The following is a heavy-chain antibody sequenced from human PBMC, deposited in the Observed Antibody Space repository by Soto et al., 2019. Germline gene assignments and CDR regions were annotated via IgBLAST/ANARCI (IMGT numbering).Heavy chain of an antibody. CDR1: GFTFSSYD. D-gene: IGHD6-19*01. Sequence: GGSLRLSCAASGFTFSSYDMHWVRQATGKGLEWVSAIGTAGDTYYPGSVKGRFTISRENAKNSLYLQMNSLRAEDTAVYYCARDQRYSSGRLQTYYYYGMDVWGQGTTVTVSS. CDR2: IGTAGDT. J-gene: IGHJ6*02. CDR3: ARDQRYSSGRLQTYYYYGMDV. V-gene: IGHV3-13*01.